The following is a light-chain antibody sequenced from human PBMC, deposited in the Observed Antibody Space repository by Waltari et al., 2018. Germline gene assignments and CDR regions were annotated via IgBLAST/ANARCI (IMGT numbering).Light chain of an antibody. V-gene: IGKV4-1*01. CDR3: QQYSTAPWT. J-gene: IGKJ1*01. CDR1: QSVLYSPNSKNY. CDR2: WAS. Sequence: DIVMTQPPDSLAVSLGERATINCKSSQSVLYSPNSKNYLAWYQQTPGQPPKLLIYWASTRESGVPDRFSGRGSGTDFTLTISSLQAEDVAVYYCQQYSTAPWTFGQGTKVEIK.